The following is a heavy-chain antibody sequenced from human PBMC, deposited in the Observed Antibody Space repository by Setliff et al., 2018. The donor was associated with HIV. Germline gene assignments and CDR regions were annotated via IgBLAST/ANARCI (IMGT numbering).Heavy chain of an antibody. CDR1: GGSISSDEHS. Sequence: SETLSLTCIVSGGSISSDEHSWSWIRQPPGKGLEWIGSMYYSGKMYYNPSLKSRVSMSADTSKNHFSLRLSSVTAADTAVYYCASMERGSGFSNRNYFDYWGQGTLVTVSS. CDR3: ASMERGSGFSNRNYFDY. V-gene: IGHV4-30-4*02. D-gene: IGHD6-19*01. J-gene: IGHJ4*02. CDR2: MYYSGKM.